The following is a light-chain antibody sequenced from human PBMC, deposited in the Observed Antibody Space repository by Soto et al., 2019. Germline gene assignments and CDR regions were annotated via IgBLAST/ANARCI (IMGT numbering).Light chain of an antibody. CDR3: QQRSSRPLT. CDR1: QSVDSY. V-gene: IGKV3-11*01. J-gene: IGKJ4*01. CDR2: DAS. Sequence: EIVLTQSPGTLSLSPGERATLSCRASQSVDSYLAWYQKKPGQAPRLLIYDASDRATGIPARFSGSGSGTDFTLTISSLEPEEFAVYYCQQRSSRPLTFGGGTKVEI.